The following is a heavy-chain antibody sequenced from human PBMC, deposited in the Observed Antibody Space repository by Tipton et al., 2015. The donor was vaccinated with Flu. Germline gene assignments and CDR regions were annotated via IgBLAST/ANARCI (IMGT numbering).Heavy chain of an antibody. CDR2: IYTSGST. J-gene: IGHJ5*02. D-gene: IGHD3-22*01. Sequence: TLSLTCTVSGGSISSGSYYWSWIRPPAGKGLEWIGRIYTSGSTNYNPSLKSRVTISVDTSKNQFSLKLSFVTAADTAVYYCARTTGYYVSSGYRPWGQGTLVTVSS. V-gene: IGHV4-61*02. CDR3: ARTTGYYVSSGYRP. CDR1: GGSISSGSYY.